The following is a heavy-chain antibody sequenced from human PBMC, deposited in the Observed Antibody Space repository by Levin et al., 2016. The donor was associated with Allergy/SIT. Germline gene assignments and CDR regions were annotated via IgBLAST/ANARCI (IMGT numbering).Heavy chain of an antibody. D-gene: IGHD3-10*01. CDR3: ARGGRSGSYYNVGIWGMDV. CDR1: GYTFTSYY. J-gene: IGHJ6*02. V-gene: IGHV1-46*01. CDR2: INPSGGST. Sequence: ASVKVSCKASGYTFTSYYMHWVRQAPGQGLEWMGIINPSGGSTSYAQKFQGRVTMTRDTSTSTVYMELSSLRSEDTAVYYCARGGRSGSYYNVGIWGMDVWGQGTTVTVSS.